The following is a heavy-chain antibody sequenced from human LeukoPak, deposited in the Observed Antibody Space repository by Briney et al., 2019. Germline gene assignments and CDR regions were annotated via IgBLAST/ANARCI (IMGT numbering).Heavy chain of an antibody. J-gene: IGHJ5*02. D-gene: IGHD2-2*02. Sequence: SVKVSCKASGGTFSSYAISWVRQAPGQGLEWMGGIIPIFGTANYAQKFQGRVTITTDESTSTAYMELSSLRSEDTAVYYCAREPCSSTSCYTSPSTWGQGTLVTVSS. CDR1: GGTFSSYA. CDR3: AREPCSSTSCYTSPST. CDR2: IIPIFGTA. V-gene: IGHV1-69*05.